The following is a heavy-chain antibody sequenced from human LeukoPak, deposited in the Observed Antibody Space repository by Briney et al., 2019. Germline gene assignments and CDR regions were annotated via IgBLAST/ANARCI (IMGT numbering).Heavy chain of an antibody. CDR2: FYYSGST. Sequence: SETLSITCTVSGGSISSGAYYWSWIRQHPGKGLEWIGYFYYSGSTYYNPSLKSRVTISVDMSKNQFSLDLSSVTAADTAVYYCARDLGDGYLANDYWGQGTLVTVSS. CDR1: GGSISSGAYY. V-gene: IGHV4-31*03. D-gene: IGHD5-24*01. CDR3: ARDLGDGYLANDY. J-gene: IGHJ4*02.